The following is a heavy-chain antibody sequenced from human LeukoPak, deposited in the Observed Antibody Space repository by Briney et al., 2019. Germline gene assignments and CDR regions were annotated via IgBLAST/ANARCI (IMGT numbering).Heavy chain of an antibody. V-gene: IGHV4-39*01. D-gene: IGHD3-22*01. CDR3: ARHIGLLYYDDYMGYSPLAY. CDR2: IYYSGNT. CDR1: GGSISSSNHY. Sequence: PSETLSLTCTVSGGSISSSNHYWGWIRQSPGKGLEWIGSIYYSGNTYYKSPLKSRVTISIDTSKNQFSLRLSSVTAADTAVYYCARHIGLLYYDDYMGYSPLAYWGQGTLVTVSS. J-gene: IGHJ4*02.